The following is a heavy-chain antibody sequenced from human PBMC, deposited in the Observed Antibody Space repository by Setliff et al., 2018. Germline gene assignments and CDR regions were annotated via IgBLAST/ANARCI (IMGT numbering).Heavy chain of an antibody. CDR2: ISSGGSK. D-gene: IGHD3-22*01. Sequence: PGGSLRLSCGASGFIFNTHAMHWVRQAPGKGLYWVSAISSGGSKFYADSVKGRFTISRDNAQNSLYLQMNSLRAEDTAVYYCARVGRVGYYESFQYWGQGTLVTVSS. CDR1: GFIFNTHA. J-gene: IGHJ1*01. V-gene: IGHV3-21*01. CDR3: ARVGRVGYYESFQY.